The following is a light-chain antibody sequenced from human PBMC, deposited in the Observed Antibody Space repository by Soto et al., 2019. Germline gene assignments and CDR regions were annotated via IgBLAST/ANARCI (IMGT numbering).Light chain of an antibody. CDR3: SSYAGSFWV. Sequence: QSALTKPPSASGSPGQSVTISCTGTSSDVGGYNYVSWYQQHPGKAPKLMIYEVSKRPSGVPDRFSGSKSGNTASLTVSGLQAEDEADYYCSSYAGSFWVFGGGTQLTVL. J-gene: IGLJ3*02. CDR2: EVS. V-gene: IGLV2-8*01. CDR1: SSDVGGYNY.